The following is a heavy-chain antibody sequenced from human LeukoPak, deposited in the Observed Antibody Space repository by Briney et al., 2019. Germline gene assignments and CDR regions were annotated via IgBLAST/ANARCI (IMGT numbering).Heavy chain of an antibody. CDR2: IYYSGSA. D-gene: IGHD5-18*01. Sequence: SETLSLTCTVSGGSISSGDYYWSWIRQPPGKGLEWIGYIYYSGSANYNPSLKSRVTISLDTSKNQFSLNLMSATAADTAVYYCARRANTAPPYYFDFWGQGTLVTVSS. V-gene: IGHV4-61*08. CDR3: ARRANTAPPYYFDF. J-gene: IGHJ4*02. CDR1: GGSISSGDYY.